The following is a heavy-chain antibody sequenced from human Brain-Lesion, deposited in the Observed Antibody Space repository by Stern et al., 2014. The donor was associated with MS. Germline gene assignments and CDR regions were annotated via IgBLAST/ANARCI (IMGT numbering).Heavy chain of an antibody. CDR2: IFNSGST. CDR3: ARGRVVPGFQYYATDV. V-gene: IGHV4-61*02. J-gene: IGHJ6*02. CDR1: GGSISSGGYY. D-gene: IGHD2-2*01. Sequence: VQLVESGPGLVKPSQTLSLSCTVSGGSISSGGYYWSWIRQPAGKGLEWIGRIFNSGSTSYNPSLKSRVPISIATSKNQFSLRLNSRTAADTAVYYCARGRVVPGFQYYATDVWGQGTTVIVSS.